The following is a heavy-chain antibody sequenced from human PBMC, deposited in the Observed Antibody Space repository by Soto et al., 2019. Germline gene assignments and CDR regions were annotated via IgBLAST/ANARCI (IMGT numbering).Heavy chain of an antibody. V-gene: IGHV3-48*01. CDR1: GFTFSRYS. CDR3: ARDLGSSWYPEYFQH. CDR2: ISSSSSTI. D-gene: IGHD6-13*01. Sequence: GGSLRLSCAASGFTFSRYSMNWVRQAPGKGLEWVSYISSSSSTIYYADSAKGRFTISRDNAKNSLYLQMNSLRAEDTAVYYCARDLGSSWYPEYFQHWGQGTLVTVSS. J-gene: IGHJ1*01.